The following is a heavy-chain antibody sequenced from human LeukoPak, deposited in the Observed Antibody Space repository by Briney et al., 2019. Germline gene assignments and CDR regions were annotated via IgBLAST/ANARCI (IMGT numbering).Heavy chain of an antibody. CDR1: GFTFSSYA. J-gene: IGHJ4*02. D-gene: IGHD2-15*01. V-gene: IGHV3-23*01. CDR2: ISGSGGST. Sequence: GGSLRLSCAASGFTFSSYAMSWVRQAPGKGLEWVSAISGSGGSTYYADSVKGRFTISRDNSKTTLYLQMNSLRAEDTAVYYCAKAEVVVVVAARDYWGQGTLVTVSS. CDR3: AKAEVVVVVAARDY.